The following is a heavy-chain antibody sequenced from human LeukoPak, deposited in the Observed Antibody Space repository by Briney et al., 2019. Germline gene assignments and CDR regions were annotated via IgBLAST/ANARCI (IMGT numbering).Heavy chain of an antibody. Sequence: SETLSLTCAVYGGSFSAYYWSWIRQPPGKGLEWIGEINHSGSTNYNPSLKSRVTISVDTSKNQFSLKLSSVTAADTAVYYCARCYDILTGYPYGMDVWDKGTTVTVSS. CDR2: INHSGST. J-gene: IGHJ6*04. CDR3: ARCYDILTGYPYGMDV. D-gene: IGHD3-9*01. CDR1: GGSFSAYY. V-gene: IGHV4-34*01.